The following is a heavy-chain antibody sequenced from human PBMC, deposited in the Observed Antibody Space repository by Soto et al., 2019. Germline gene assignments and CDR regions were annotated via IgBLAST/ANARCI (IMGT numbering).Heavy chain of an antibody. V-gene: IGHV3-30*18. CDR1: GFTFSSYG. CDR2: ISYDGSNK. Sequence: QVQLVESGGGVVQPGRSLRLSCAASGFTFSSYGMHWVRQAPGKGLEWVAVISYDGSNKYYADSVKGRFTISRDNSKNTLYRQMNSLRAEDTAVDYCAKEERVGATNFDYWGQGTLVTVSS. CDR3: AKEERVGATNFDY. J-gene: IGHJ4*02. D-gene: IGHD1-26*01.